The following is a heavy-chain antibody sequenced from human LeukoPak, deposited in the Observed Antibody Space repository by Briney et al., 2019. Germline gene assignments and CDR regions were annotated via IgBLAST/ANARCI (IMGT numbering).Heavy chain of an antibody. CDR2: IYTSGST. J-gene: IGHJ5*02. CDR3: ARDWGVVVVAATQNWFDP. D-gene: IGHD2-15*01. V-gene: IGHV4-4*07. Sequence: SETLSLTCTVSGGSISSYYWSWIRQPAGKGLEWIGRIYTSGSTNYNPSLKSRVTMSVDTSKNQFSLKLSSVTAADTAVYYCARDWGVVVVAATQNWFDPWGQGTLVTVSS. CDR1: GGSISSYY.